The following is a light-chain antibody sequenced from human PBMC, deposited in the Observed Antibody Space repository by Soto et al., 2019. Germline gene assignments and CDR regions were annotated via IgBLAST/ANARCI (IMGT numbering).Light chain of an antibody. CDR2: DVS. CDR1: SSDVGGYNY. V-gene: IGLV2-14*01. J-gene: IGLJ1*01. Sequence: QSALTQPASVSGSPGQSITISCTGTSSDVGGYNYVSWYQQHPCKAPKIMIYDVSNRTSGVSNRFSGSKSGNTDSLTISGLQAEDEADYYCSSYTSSSTLFGTGTKLTVL. CDR3: SSYTSSSTL.